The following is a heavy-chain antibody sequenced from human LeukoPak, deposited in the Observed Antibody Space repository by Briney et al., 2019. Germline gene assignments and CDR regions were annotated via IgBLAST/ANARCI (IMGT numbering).Heavy chain of an antibody. CDR3: AREQGRPGGGIDY. V-gene: IGHV4-59*01. J-gene: IGHJ4*02. CDR1: GGSISRYY. CDR2: IYYRWSI. D-gene: IGHD1-14*01. Sequence: PETLSLTCTVPGGSISRYYWCWIRQPPRKRLEWVGHIYYRWSINYNPCLKSRVTISVDTYKNQFSLKVSSVIAADTAVYYCAREQGRPGGGIDYWRLGTVVTVSS.